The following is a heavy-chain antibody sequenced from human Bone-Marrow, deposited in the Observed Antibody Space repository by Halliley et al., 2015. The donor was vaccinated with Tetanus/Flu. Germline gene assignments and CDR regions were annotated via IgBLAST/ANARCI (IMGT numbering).Heavy chain of an antibody. Sequence: QLVQSGAEVKKPGASVKVSCRTSRDSFTNHGFSWVRQAPGQGLEWMGWISPYNGNTNYAQKFQGRVTMTTDTSTSTAYMELGSLRSDDTAVYYCARAAYYYDSSIYLDYWGQGTLVTVSS. CDR1: RDSFTNHG. CDR3: ARAAYYYDSSIYLDY. V-gene: IGHV1-18*01. D-gene: IGHD3-22*01. CDR2: ISPYNGNT. J-gene: IGHJ4*02.